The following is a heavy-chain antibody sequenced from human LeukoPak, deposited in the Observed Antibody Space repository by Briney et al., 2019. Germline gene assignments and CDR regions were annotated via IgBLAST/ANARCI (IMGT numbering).Heavy chain of an antibody. CDR1: GSTFSSYW. Sequence: QSGGSLRLSCAASGSTFSSYWMHWVRQAPGKGLVWVSRINSDGRNTNYADSVKGRFTISRDNAKNTLFLQMNSLRAEDTAVYYCARPRSYEAFDIWGQGTMVTVSS. J-gene: IGHJ3*02. D-gene: IGHD6-6*01. CDR3: ARPRSYEAFDI. CDR2: INSDGRNT. V-gene: IGHV3-74*01.